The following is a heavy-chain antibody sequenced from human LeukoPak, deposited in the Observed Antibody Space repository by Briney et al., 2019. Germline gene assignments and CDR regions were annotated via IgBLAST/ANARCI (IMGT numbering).Heavy chain of an antibody. CDR2: IYTSGST. J-gene: IGHJ2*01. CDR1: GGSISSYF. V-gene: IGHV4-4*07. CDR3: ARPPYGSSTSCYWCIWYFDL. D-gene: IGHD2-2*01. Sequence: PSETLSLTCTVSGGSISSYFWSWIRQPAGKGLEWIGRIYTSGSTNYNPSLKSRVTMSVDTSKNQFSLKLSSVTAADTAVYYCARPPYGSSTSCYWCIWYFDLWGRGTLVTVSS.